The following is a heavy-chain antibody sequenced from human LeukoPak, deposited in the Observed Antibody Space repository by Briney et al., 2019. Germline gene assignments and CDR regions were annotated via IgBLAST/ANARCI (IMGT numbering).Heavy chain of an antibody. J-gene: IGHJ4*02. CDR2: INHSGST. V-gene: IGHV4-34*01. CDR1: GGSFSGYY. CDR3: ARHTYARPFDS. Sequence: SETLSLTCAVYGGSFSGYYWSWIRQPPGKGLEWIGEINHSGSTNYNPSLKSRATISVDTSKSQFSLKVSSVTAADTAIYYCARHTYARPFDSWGQGTPVTVSS. D-gene: IGHD6-6*01.